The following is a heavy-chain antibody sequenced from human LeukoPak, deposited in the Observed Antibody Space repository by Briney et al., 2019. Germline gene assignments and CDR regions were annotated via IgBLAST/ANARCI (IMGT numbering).Heavy chain of an antibody. V-gene: IGHV3-74*01. D-gene: IGHD5-24*01. CDR1: GFTFSGYW. CDR3: ARDRDGYNCVFDY. CDR2: INGDGSDT. J-gene: IGHJ4*02. Sequence: GGSLRLXCAASGFTFSGYWMHWARQSPGKGLVWVSCINGDGSDTRYADSVKGRFTISRDNAKNSLYLQMNSLRAEDTAVYYCARDRDGYNCVFDYWGQGTLVTVSS.